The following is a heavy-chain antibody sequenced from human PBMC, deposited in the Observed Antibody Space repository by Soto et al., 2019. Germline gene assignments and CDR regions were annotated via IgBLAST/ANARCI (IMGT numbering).Heavy chain of an antibody. J-gene: IGHJ4*02. D-gene: IGHD6-19*01. CDR2: ISDHGNYT. Sequence: QVQLVESGGGVVQPGRSLRLACEASGFTFRSSGMHWVRQAPGKGLEWVAVISDHGNYTKDAVFGVDRFVITNDNYKNPPFLEMTITSTDNAARYYCATRSGWGYVDNWGQGALVTVSS. CDR1: GFTFRSSG. V-gene: IGHV3-30*03. CDR3: ATRSGWGYVDN.